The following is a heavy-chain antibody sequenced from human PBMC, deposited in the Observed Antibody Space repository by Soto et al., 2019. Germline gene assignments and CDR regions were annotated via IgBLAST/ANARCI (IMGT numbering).Heavy chain of an antibody. CDR3: ATHGYSSSWSVY. J-gene: IGHJ4*02. Sequence: ASVKVSCKVSGYTLTELSMHWVRQAPGKGLEWMGGFDPEDGETIYAQKFQGRVTMTEDTSTDTAYMELSSLRSEDTAVYYCATHGYSSSWSVYWGQGTLVTVSS. V-gene: IGHV1-24*01. D-gene: IGHD6-13*01. CDR1: GYTLTELS. CDR2: FDPEDGET.